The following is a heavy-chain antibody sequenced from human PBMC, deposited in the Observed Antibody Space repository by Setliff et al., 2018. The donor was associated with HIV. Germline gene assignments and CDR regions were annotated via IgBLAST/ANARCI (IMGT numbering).Heavy chain of an antibody. D-gene: IGHD5-18*01. CDR2: IRSDVNGE. V-gene: IGHV3-30*02. Sequence: GGSLRLSCAASGFLFSRYAMHWVRQAPGKGLEWVALIRSDVNGEDYRDSVRGRFTISRDNSRNTLFLQMDSLRPDDTALYYCAKDYVARRSYTYGYDYWGQGTLVTVSS. CDR1: GFLFSRYA. CDR3: AKDYVARRSYTYGYDY. J-gene: IGHJ4*02.